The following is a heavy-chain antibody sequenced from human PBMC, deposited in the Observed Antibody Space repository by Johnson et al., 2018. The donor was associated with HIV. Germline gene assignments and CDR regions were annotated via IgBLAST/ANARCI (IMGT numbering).Heavy chain of an antibody. CDR2: IFSVGDV. Sequence: MLLVESGGGLVQPGGSLRLSCAASGFTVSSNYMSWVRQAPGKGLEWVSVIFSVGDVYYADSVKGRFTISRDNSKNTLYLQMNSLRAEDTAVYYCARGMTTVTNHDAFDIWGQGTMVTVSS. CDR3: ARGMTTVTNHDAFDI. D-gene: IGHD4-17*01. J-gene: IGHJ3*02. V-gene: IGHV3-66*02. CDR1: GFTVSSNY.